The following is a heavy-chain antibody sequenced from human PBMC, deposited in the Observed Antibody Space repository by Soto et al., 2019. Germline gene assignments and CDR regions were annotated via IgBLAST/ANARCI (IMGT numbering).Heavy chain of an antibody. CDR1: GFTFSNYF. CDR2: MSGDGKTI. J-gene: IGHJ5*02. D-gene: IGHD1-1*01. CDR3: ARTYVPGIAGFDP. Sequence: GGSLRLSCAASGFTFSNYFMHWVRQVPGEGLVWVSRMSGDGKTISYADSVKGRFTISRDNAENTLYLQMNSLRVEDTAVYYCARTYVPGIAGFDPWGQGTLVTVSS. V-gene: IGHV3-74*01.